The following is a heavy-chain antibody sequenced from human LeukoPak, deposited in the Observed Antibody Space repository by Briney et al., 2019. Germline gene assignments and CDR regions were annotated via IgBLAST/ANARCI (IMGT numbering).Heavy chain of an antibody. CDR1: GGSISSSNW. CDR3: ARASFKYGSGSYLDY. Sequence: SETLSLTCAVSGGSISSSNWWSWVRQPPGKGLEWIGEIYHSGSTNYNPSLKSRVTISVDKSKNQFSLKLSSVTAADTAVYYCARASFKYGSGSYLDYWGQGTLVTVSS. CDR2: IYHSGST. J-gene: IGHJ4*02. V-gene: IGHV4-4*02. D-gene: IGHD3-10*01.